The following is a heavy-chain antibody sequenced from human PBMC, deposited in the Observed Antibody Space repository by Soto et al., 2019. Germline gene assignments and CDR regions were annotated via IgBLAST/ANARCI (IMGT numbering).Heavy chain of an antibody. CDR1: GFSFSSYA. Sequence: EVQLLESGGGLVQPGGSLRLSCAASGFSFSSYAMSWVRQAPGKGLEWVSAISGSGGSTYYADSVKGRFSISRDNSKNTLYLQMNSLRAEDTAVYYCAKGRGAVAGIFVYWGQGTLVTVSS. CDR2: ISGSGGST. J-gene: IGHJ4*02. V-gene: IGHV3-23*01. CDR3: AKGRGAVAGIFVY. D-gene: IGHD6-19*01.